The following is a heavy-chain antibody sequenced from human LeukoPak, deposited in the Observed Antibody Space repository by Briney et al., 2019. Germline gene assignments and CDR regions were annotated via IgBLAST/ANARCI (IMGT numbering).Heavy chain of an antibody. Sequence: SETLSLACTVSGGSISSYYWSWIRQPAGKGLEWIGRIYTSGSTNYNPSLKSRVTMSVDTSKNQFSLKLSSVTAADTAVYYCARDLMTTVTIRYFDYWGQGTLVTVSS. D-gene: IGHD4-17*01. V-gene: IGHV4-4*07. CDR2: IYTSGST. CDR3: ARDLMTTVTIRYFDY. CDR1: GGSISSYY. J-gene: IGHJ4*02.